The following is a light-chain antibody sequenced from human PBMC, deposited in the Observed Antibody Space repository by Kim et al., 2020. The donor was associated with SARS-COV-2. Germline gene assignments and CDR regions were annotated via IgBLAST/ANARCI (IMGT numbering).Light chain of an antibody. Sequence: VSPGQTASITCSGDKLGDNYASWDQRRPGQSPVVVIYEDNKRPSGIPERFSGSKSGNTVTLTISGTQPMDEADYYCQTWDSKTVVFGGGTKVTVL. V-gene: IGLV3-1*01. CDR3: QTWDSKTVV. J-gene: IGLJ2*01. CDR2: EDN. CDR1: KLGDNY.